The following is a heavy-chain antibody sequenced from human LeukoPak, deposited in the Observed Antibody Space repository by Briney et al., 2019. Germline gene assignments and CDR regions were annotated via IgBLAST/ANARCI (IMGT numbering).Heavy chain of an antibody. CDR3: ARGTLRYFDF. CDR1: GFTFSSFA. CDR2: IIANGGSA. D-gene: IGHD3-9*01. V-gene: IGHV3-23*01. Sequence: AGGSLRLSCSASGFTFSSFALSWVRQAPGKGLEWVSGIIANGGSAYYADSVKGRFTISRDNSKNTLYLQMNSLRAEDTAVYYCARGTLRYFDFWGQGTLVTVSS. J-gene: IGHJ4*02.